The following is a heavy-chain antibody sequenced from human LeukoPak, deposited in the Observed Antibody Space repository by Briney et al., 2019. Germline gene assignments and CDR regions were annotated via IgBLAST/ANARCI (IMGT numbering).Heavy chain of an antibody. CDR3: AKPISGGLAVTADWFDP. Sequence: RGSLRLSCAASGFAFSFYAISWLRQPPGKGLEWVSTINANSGTTAYAASVRGRFTISRDNSKNTLYLQVNSLRADDTAAYYCAKPISGGLAVTADWFDPWGQGTLVVVSS. CDR1: GFAFSFYA. V-gene: IGHV3-23*01. J-gene: IGHJ5*01. D-gene: IGHD6-19*01. CDR2: INANSGTT.